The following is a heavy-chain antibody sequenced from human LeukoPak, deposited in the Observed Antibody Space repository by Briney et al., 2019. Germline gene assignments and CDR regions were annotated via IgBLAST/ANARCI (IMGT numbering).Heavy chain of an antibody. V-gene: IGHV4-34*01. Sequence: SETLSLTCAVYGGSFSGYYWSWIRQPPGKGLEWVGEINHSGSTNYNPSLKSRVTISVDTSKNQFSLKLSSVTAADTAVYYCARAGAAAGPVYYFDYWGQGTLVTVSS. D-gene: IGHD6-13*01. J-gene: IGHJ4*02. CDR1: GGSFSGYY. CDR2: INHSGST. CDR3: ARAGAAAGPVYYFDY.